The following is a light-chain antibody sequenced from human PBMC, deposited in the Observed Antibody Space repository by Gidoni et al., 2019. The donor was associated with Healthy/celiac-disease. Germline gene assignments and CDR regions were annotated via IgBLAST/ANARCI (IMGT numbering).Light chain of an antibody. Sequence: VMPPAPATLSVSPGERATLTCGASQGVSNYLAWYQQKPGKAPRLLIYGASTMATGIPARFSGSVSGTEFTLTISSLQSEDVAVYYCQQYNNWPLTFGQGTKVEIK. V-gene: IGKV3-15*01. J-gene: IGKJ1*01. CDR1: QGVSNY. CDR2: GAS. CDR3: QQYNNWPLT.